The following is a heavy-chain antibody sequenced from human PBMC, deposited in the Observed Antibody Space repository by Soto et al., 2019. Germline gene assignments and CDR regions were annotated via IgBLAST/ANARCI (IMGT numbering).Heavy chain of an antibody. CDR2: INHSGRT. CDR3: ARGPQSPPFDS. V-gene: IGHV4-34*01. J-gene: IGHJ4*02. CDR1: GGSFSGYY. Sequence: PSETLSLTCAVYGGSFSGYYWSWIRQPPGEGLEWIGEINHSGRTNYNPSLKSRVTISIDTSKNQLSLKLSSVTAADTAVYYCARGPQSPPFDSWGQGTLVTVS.